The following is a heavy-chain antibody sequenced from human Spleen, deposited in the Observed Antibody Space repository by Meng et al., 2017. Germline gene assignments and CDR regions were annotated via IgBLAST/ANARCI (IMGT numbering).Heavy chain of an antibody. CDR3: ARVTTVTQYFDY. V-gene: IGHV4-31*01. J-gene: IGHJ4*02. D-gene: IGHD4-17*01. Sequence: QVQLPESGPGLVKPSQTLSLTGTVSGGSISSGGYYWSWIRQHPGKGLEWIGYIYYSGSTYYNPSLKSLVTISVDTSKNQFSLKLSSVTAADTAVYYCARVTTVTQYFDYWGQGTLVTVSS. CDR2: IYYSGST. CDR1: GGSISSGGYY.